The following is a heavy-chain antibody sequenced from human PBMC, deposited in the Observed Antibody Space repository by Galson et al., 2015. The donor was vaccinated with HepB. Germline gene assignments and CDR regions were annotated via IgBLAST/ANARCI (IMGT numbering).Heavy chain of an antibody. CDR2: ISGTSRYI. J-gene: IGHJ3*02. CDR1: GFTLSLYS. V-gene: IGHV3-21*01. D-gene: IGHD6-13*01. CDR3: ARSVAATSIAWDAFDI. Sequence: SLRLSCAASGFTLSLYSMTWVRQAPGKGLEWVSSISGTSRYIYYADSMKGRFTISRDNAKKPLYLQMNSLRAEDTAIYYCARSVAATSIAWDAFDIWGQGTMVTVSS.